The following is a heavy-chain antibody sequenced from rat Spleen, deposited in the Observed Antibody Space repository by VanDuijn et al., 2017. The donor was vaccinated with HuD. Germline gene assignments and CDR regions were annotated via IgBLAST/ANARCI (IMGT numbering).Heavy chain of an antibody. CDR2: ISYEGSST. CDR3: TRWAYYYDGYCDY. J-gene: IGHJ2*01. D-gene: IGHD1-12*03. V-gene: IGHV5-22*01. Sequence: EVQLVESGGGLVQPGRSLKLSCAASGFTFSDYYLAWVRQAPKKGLEWVASISYEGSSTYYGDSVKGRFTISRENAKSTLYLQMDSLTSEDTATYYFTRWAYYYDGYCDYWGQGVMVTVSS. CDR1: GFTFSDYY.